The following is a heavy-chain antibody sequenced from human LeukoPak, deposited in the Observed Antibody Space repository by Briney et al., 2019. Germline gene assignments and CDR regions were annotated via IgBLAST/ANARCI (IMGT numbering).Heavy chain of an antibody. V-gene: IGHV4-39*01. Sequence: PSETLSLTCTVSGDSISTSSSYWAWIRQPPGKGLEWIGSIYYSGSTYYNPSLKSRVTISIDTSKNQFSLKLTSVTAADTAVYYCARLTTTGKSYFYYYMDVWGKGTTVTISS. CDR3: ARLTTTGKSYFYYYMDV. CDR1: GDSISTSSSY. CDR2: IYYSGST. J-gene: IGHJ6*03. D-gene: IGHD4-11*01.